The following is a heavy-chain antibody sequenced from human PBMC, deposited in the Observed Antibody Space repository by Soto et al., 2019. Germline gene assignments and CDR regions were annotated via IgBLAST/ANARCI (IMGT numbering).Heavy chain of an antibody. CDR2: IYYSGST. D-gene: IGHD3-3*01. Sequence: KTXETLSLTCTVSGGSISSGGYYWSWIRQHPGKGLEWIGYIYYSGSTYYNPSLKSRVTISVDTSKNQFSLKLSSVTAADTAVYYCARADYDFWSGYPNWFDPWGQGTLVTVSS. J-gene: IGHJ5*02. V-gene: IGHV4-31*03. CDR3: ARADYDFWSGYPNWFDP. CDR1: GGSISSGGYY.